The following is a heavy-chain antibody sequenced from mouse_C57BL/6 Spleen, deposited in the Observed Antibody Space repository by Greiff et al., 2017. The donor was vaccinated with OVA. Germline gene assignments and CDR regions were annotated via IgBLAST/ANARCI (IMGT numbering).Heavy chain of an antibody. V-gene: IGHV1-61*01. Sequence: QVQLQQPGAELVRPGSSVKLSCKASGYTFTSYWMDWVKQRPGQGLEWIGNIYPSDSETHYNQKFKDKATLTVDKSSSTAYMQLSSLTSEDSAVYYCARDYGNSYAMDYWGQGTSVTVSS. CDR3: ARDYGNSYAMDY. CDR2: IYPSDSET. CDR1: GYTFTSYW. D-gene: IGHD2-1*01. J-gene: IGHJ4*01.